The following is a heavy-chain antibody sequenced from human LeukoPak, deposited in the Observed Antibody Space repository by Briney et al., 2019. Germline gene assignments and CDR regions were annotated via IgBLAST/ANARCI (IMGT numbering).Heavy chain of an antibody. Sequence: EASVKVSCKASGYTFTGYYMHWVRQAPGQGREWMGWINPNSGGTNYAQKFQGRVTMTRDTSISTAYMELSRLRSDDTAVYYCAARSRGYYYDSSGYQDYWGQGTLVTVSS. V-gene: IGHV1-2*02. D-gene: IGHD3-22*01. CDR3: AARSRGYYYDSSGYQDY. J-gene: IGHJ4*02. CDR2: INPNSGGT. CDR1: GYTFTGYY.